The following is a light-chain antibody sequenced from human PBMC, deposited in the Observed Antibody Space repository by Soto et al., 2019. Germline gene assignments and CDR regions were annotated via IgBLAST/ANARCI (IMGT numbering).Light chain of an antibody. CDR3: QQYNSYSWT. V-gene: IGKV1-5*01. CDR1: QSISSW. J-gene: IGKJ1*01. Sequence: IQMTQSPSTLSASVGDRVTITCRASQSISSWLAWYQQKPGKAPKLLIYDASSLESGGPSRFSGSGSGTEFTLTISSLQPDDFAAYYCQQYNSYSWTFGQGTKV. CDR2: DAS.